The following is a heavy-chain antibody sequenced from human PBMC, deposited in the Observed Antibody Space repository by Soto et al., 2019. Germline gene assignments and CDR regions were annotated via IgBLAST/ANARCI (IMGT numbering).Heavy chain of an antibody. CDR2: VYDSGT. J-gene: IGHJ3*02. CDR1: GGYISGYY. D-gene: IGHD6-13*01. V-gene: IGHV4-59*01. CDR3: ARQLEGAGSCSYEI. Sequence: QLQLQESGPGLVKPSETLSLICTVSGGYISGYYWNWIRQPPGKGLEWIGFVYDSGTIYNASLTSRLTISIDTSKTQFSLTLSSVTAADTAVYYCARQLEGAGSCSYEIWGQGIMVTVSS.